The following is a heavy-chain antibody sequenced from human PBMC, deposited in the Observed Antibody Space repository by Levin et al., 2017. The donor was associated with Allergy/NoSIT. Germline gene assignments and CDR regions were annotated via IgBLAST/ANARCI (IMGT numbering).Heavy chain of an antibody. CDR3: AKDMEESGSYSGYGMDV. D-gene: IGHD3-3*01. CDR1: RFTFDDYA. CDR2: ISWNGGTR. J-gene: IGHJ6*02. Sequence: TGGSLRLSCAASRFTFDDYAMHWVRQVPGKGLEWVAGISWNGGTRNYADSVKGRFTISRDNARNVLFLQMNSLRVEDTAFYYCAKDMEESGSYSGYGMDVWGQGTTVTVSS. V-gene: IGHV3-9*01.